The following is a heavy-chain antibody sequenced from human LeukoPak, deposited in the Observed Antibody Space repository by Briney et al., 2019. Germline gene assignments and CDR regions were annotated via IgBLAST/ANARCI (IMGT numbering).Heavy chain of an antibody. Sequence: GGSLRLSCAASGFTVSTNFMGWVRQAPGKGLEWVSVIYGGGSTYYADSVKGRFTISRDTSKNTLYLQMNSLRAEDTAVYYCAREWYDYGGDSEGYWGQGTLVSVSS. CDR1: GFTVSTNF. CDR3: AREWYDYGGDSEGY. CDR2: IYGGGST. J-gene: IGHJ4*02. D-gene: IGHD4-23*01. V-gene: IGHV3-53*01.